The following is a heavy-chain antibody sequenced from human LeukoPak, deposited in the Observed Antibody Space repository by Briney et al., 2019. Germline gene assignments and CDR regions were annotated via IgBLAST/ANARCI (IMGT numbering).Heavy chain of an antibody. CDR1: GGSISSITSLTYY. CDR2: VHYSGST. V-gene: IGHV4-39*02. Sequence: SETLSLTCIVSGGSISSITSLTYYWNWIRQSPGTGLEWIGSVHYSGSTYYNPSLKSRVTISADTSKNQFSLKLSSVTAADTAVYYCARGGYSYGVNWFDPWGQGTLVTVSS. J-gene: IGHJ5*02. D-gene: IGHD5-18*01. CDR3: ARGGYSYGVNWFDP.